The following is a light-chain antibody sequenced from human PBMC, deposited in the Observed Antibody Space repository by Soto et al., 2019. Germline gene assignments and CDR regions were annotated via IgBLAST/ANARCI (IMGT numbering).Light chain of an antibody. V-gene: IGKV3-15*01. CDR2: GAS. Sequence: EIVMTQSPATLSVSPGERETLSCRASQRVSSNLAWYQQKPGQAPRLLIYGASTRATGIPARFSGSGSGTEFTLTISSLQSEDFAVYYCQQYNNWRTFGQGTKVDIK. CDR1: QRVSSN. J-gene: IGKJ1*01. CDR3: QQYNNWRT.